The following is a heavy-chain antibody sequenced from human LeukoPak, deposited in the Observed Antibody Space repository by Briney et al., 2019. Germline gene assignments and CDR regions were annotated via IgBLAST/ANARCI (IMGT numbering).Heavy chain of an antibody. CDR2: IYSGGST. CDR1: GFTVSSNY. D-gene: IGHD6-13*01. J-gene: IGHJ4*02. Sequence: GGSLRLSCAASGFTVSSNYMSWLRQAPGKGLEWVSVIYSGGSTYYADSVKGRFTICRHNSKNTLYLQMNSLRAEDTAVYYCARGGQQLDFDYWGQGTLVTVSS. V-gene: IGHV3-53*04. CDR3: ARGGQQLDFDY.